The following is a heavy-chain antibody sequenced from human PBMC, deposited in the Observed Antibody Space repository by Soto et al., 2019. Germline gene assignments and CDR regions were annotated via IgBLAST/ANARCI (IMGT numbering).Heavy chain of an antibody. CDR2: ISWNSGSI. J-gene: IGHJ3*02. CDR1: GFTFDDYA. Sequence: EVQLVESGGGLVQPGRSLRLSCAASGFTFDDYAMHWVRQAPGKGLEWVSGISWNSGSIGYADSVKGRFTISRDNAKNSLYLQMNSLRADDTALYYCAKDIRRFGELFGFDIWGQGTMVTVSS. CDR3: AKDIRRFGELFGFDI. V-gene: IGHV3-9*01. D-gene: IGHD3-10*01.